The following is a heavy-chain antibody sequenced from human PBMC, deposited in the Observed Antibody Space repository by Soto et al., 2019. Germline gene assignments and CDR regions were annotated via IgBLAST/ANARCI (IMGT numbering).Heavy chain of an antibody. CDR3: ARGRIAWTGRSHDAFEI. Sequence: VKVSCKPARYAFLIYGISWVRQVPGQGLEWMGWISAYKCKTNYAQMTQGRVTMTSDTSTSTAYMELRSVRSDDTALYYCARGRIAWTGRSHDAFEIWGQGTMVTVS. D-gene: IGHD6-19*01. CDR1: RYAFLIYG. V-gene: IGHV1-18*04. J-gene: IGHJ3*02. CDR2: ISAYKCKT.